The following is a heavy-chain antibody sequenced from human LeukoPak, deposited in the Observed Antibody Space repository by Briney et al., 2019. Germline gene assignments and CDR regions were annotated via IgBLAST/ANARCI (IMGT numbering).Heavy chain of an antibody. Sequence: SETLSLTCAVYGESFSSYYWSWIRQPPGKGLEWIGEINHSGNTNYNPSLKSRVTISVDTSKNQFSLKLNSVTAADTAVYYCARGRHIAVNFDYWGQGTLVTVSS. CDR1: GESFSSYY. V-gene: IGHV4-34*01. CDR2: INHSGNT. CDR3: ARGRHIAVNFDY. D-gene: IGHD6-19*01. J-gene: IGHJ4*02.